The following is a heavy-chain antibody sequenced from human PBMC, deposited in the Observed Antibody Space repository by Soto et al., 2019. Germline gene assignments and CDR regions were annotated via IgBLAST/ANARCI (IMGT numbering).Heavy chain of an antibody. D-gene: IGHD6-19*01. Sequence: EVQLVESGGGLVQPGGSLRLSCAASGFTFSTYWMHWVRQVPGEGLVWVSRINTDASSTSYADSVKGRFTISRDNAKNTLYLQMNRLRVEDTAVYYCARAQWPQTFDYWGQGALVTVSS. J-gene: IGHJ4*02. V-gene: IGHV3-74*01. CDR3: ARAQWPQTFDY. CDR1: GFTFSTYW. CDR2: INTDASST.